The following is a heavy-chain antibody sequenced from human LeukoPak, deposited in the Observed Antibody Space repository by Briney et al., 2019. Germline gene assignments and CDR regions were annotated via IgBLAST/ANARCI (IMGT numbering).Heavy chain of an antibody. CDR3: ARDLAVAGTGYFDY. CDR2: VFTSGNT. J-gene: IGHJ4*02. V-gene: IGHV3-66*01. Sequence: GGSLRLSCAASGFTVSSNYMSWVRQAPGKGLEWVSAVFTSGNTFYADSVKGRFTISRDNSKNTLYLQMNSLRAEDTAVYYCARDLAVAGTGYFDYWGQGTLVTVSS. CDR1: GFTVSSNY. D-gene: IGHD6-13*01.